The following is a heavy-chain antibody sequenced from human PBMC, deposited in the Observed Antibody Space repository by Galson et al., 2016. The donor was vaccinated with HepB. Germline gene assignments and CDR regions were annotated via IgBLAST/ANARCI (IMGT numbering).Heavy chain of an antibody. CDR1: GGSISSSSSY. J-gene: IGHJ4*02. Sequence: SETLSLTCSVSGGSISSSSSYWGWIRQPPGKGLEWIGSIHYSGNTYYNPSLKSRDTISVDTSKNQLSLKLSFVTAADTAVYYCARHDWSGYSYGYDYWGQGTLVTVSS. D-gene: IGHD5-18*01. CDR2: IHYSGNT. V-gene: IGHV4-39*01. CDR3: ARHDWSGYSYGYDY.